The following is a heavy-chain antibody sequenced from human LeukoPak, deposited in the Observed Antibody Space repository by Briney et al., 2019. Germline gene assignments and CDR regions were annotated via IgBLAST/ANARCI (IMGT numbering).Heavy chain of an antibody. J-gene: IGHJ4*02. V-gene: IGHV3-30-3*01. CDR1: GFTFSSYA. Sequence: GGSLRLSCAASGFTFSSYAMHWVRQAPGKGLEWVAVISYDGSNKCYADSVKGRFTISRDNSKNTLYLQMNSLRTEDTAVYYCARDGYMYFDYWGQGTLVTVSS. CDR3: ARDGYMYFDY. D-gene: IGHD5-18*01. CDR2: ISYDGSNK.